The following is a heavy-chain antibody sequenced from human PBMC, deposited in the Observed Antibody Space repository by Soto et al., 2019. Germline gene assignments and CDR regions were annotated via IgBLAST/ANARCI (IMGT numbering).Heavy chain of an antibody. CDR2: INPNSGGT. CDR1: GYIFTGYY. V-gene: IGHV1-2*02. CDR3: ARSHFWSGDYKDAFDI. D-gene: IGHD3-3*02. J-gene: IGHJ3*02. Sequence: QVQLVQSGAEVTKPGASVKVSCKASGYIFTGYYIQWVRQAPGQGLEWMGWINPNSGGTKFAQKFQGRVTMTSDTSTNTAHMELRRLRSDDTAVYYCARSHFWSGDYKDAFDIWGQGTMVTVSS.